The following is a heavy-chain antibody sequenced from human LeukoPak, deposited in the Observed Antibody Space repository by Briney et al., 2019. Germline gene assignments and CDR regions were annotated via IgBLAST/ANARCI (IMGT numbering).Heavy chain of an antibody. V-gene: IGHV3-21*03. CDR1: GFIFSSYT. Sequence: GGSLRLSCAASGFIFSSYTMNWVPQAPGKGLEWVSSIISSGSYIYYADSVKGRFTISRDNAKNSLYLQMNSLRAEDTAVYYCARDFGGYCSSSNCYLGHLDYWGQGTLVTVSS. CDR3: ARDFGGYCSSSNCYLGHLDY. CDR2: IISSGSYI. D-gene: IGHD2-2*01. J-gene: IGHJ4*02.